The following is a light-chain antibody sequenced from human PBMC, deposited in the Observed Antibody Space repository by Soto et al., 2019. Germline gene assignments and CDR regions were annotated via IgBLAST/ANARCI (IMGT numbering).Light chain of an antibody. Sequence: EIVLTQSPATLSLSPGERATLSCRASQTIDNYLHWYQQKPGQAPRLLIYDGFYRAAGVPARFSGVGSGTDFTLTISSLEPEDFAVYYCQQRSNWPPITFGQGTRLEIK. CDR2: DGF. CDR3: QQRSNWPPIT. J-gene: IGKJ5*01. V-gene: IGKV3-11*01. CDR1: QTIDNY.